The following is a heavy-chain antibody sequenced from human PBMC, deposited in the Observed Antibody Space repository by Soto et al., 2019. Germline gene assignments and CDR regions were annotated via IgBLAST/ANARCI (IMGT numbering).Heavy chain of an antibody. V-gene: IGHV1-18*01. CDR1: GYAFTTYG. CDR3: ARGRYGDY. D-gene: IGHD1-1*01. CDR2: ISAHNGNT. Sequence: QVHLVQSGAEVKKPGASVKVSCKGSGYAFTTYGITWVRQATGQALEWMGWISAHNGNTNYSQKFQGRVTVTRDTSTSSAYMELRSMRYDDTAVYYCARGRYGDYWGQGALVTVSS. J-gene: IGHJ4*02.